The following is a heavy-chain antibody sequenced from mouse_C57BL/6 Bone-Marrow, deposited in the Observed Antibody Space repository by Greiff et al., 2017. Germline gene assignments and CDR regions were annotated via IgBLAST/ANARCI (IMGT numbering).Heavy chain of an antibody. J-gene: IGHJ2*01. Sequence: QVQLKQSGAELVRPGTSVKMSCKASGYTFTNYWIGWAKQRPGHGLEWIGDIYPGGGYTNYNEKFKGKATLTADKSSSTAYMQFSSLTSEDSAIYCCARGYYGSFFDYWGKGNTLTVSS. CDR3: ARGYYGSFFDY. V-gene: IGHV1-63*01. D-gene: IGHD1-1*01. CDR1: GYTFTNYW. CDR2: IYPGGGYT.